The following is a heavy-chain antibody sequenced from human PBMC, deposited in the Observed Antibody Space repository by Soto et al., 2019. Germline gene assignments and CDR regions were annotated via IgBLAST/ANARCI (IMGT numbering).Heavy chain of an antibody. CDR3: ARGAYSNHYGMDV. CDR1: GGTFSSYA. J-gene: IGHJ6*02. V-gene: IGHV1-2*04. D-gene: IGHD5-18*01. Sequence: ALVKGSCKASGGTFSSYAISWVRQAPGQGLEWMGWINPNSGGTNYAQKFQGWVTMTRDTSISTAYMELSRLRSDDTAVYYCARGAYSNHYGMDVWGQGTTVTVSS. CDR2: INPNSGGT.